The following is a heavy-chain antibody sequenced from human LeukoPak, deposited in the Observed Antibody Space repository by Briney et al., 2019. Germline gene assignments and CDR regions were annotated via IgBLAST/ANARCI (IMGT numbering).Heavy chain of an antibody. D-gene: IGHD1-26*01. Sequence: PGGSLCPSLAASGFTFSTYWMHWVRQAPGKGLVWVSRLSPDGSTSIYADSVKGRFTVSRDNAKNTLYLEMNTLRADDTAVYYCTRSPSLGGNYSGFDYWGQGSLPTLSS. J-gene: IGHJ4*02. CDR3: TRSPSLGGNYSGFDY. V-gene: IGHV3-74*01. CDR1: GFTFSTYW. CDR2: LSPDGSTS.